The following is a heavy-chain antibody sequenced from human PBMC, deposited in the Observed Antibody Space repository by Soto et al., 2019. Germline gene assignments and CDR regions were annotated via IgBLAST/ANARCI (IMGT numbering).Heavy chain of an antibody. CDR2: ISAYNGDT. D-gene: IGHD2-15*01. Sequence: QVPLVQSGAEVTKPGASVKVSCKDYGYTFTSYGISWVRQATGQGLECMGWISAYNGDTNYAQKLQGRVPITTDTCTRTAYMELWGLRSYDTAVYYCARRGTFYCSGGSCLFDYWGQGTLVTVSS. CDR3: ARRGTFYCSGGSCLFDY. CDR1: GYTFTSYG. J-gene: IGHJ4*02. V-gene: IGHV1-18*01.